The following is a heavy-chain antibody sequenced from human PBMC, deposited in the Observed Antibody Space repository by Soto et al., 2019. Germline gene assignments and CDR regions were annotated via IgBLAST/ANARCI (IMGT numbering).Heavy chain of an antibody. Sequence: QVQLVESGGGVVQPGRSLRLACAASGFTFSIYTFHWVRQAPGKGLEWVAVISFDGSNKYYGDSVKGRFTISRDNSKNTLYLQMNGLRVEDTAVYYCARDYSTTAPFDYWGQGTLVSVSS. CDR3: ARDYSTTAPFDY. D-gene: IGHD2-21*01. CDR1: GFTFSIYT. CDR2: ISFDGSNK. J-gene: IGHJ4*02. V-gene: IGHV3-30-3*01.